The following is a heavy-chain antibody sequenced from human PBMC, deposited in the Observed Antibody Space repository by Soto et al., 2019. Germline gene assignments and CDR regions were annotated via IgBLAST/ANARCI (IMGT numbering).Heavy chain of an antibody. Sequence: GGSLRLSCAASGFTFSSYAMSWVRQAPGKGLEWVSAISGSGGSTYYADSVKGRFTISRDNSKNTLYLQMNSLRAEDTAVYYCAKDWATAPEYGSGSSLELYYFDYWGQGTLVTVSS. J-gene: IGHJ4*02. CDR1: GFTFSSYA. V-gene: IGHV3-23*01. D-gene: IGHD3-10*01. CDR3: AKDWATAPEYGSGSSLELYYFDY. CDR2: ISGSGGST.